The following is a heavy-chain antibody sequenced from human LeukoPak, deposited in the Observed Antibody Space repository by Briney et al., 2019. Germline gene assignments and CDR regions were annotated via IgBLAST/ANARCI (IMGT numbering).Heavy chain of an antibody. Sequence: GASVKVSCKASGYTFTSYDINWVRQATGQGLEWMGWMNPNSGNTGYAQKFQGRVTITRNTSISTAYMELSSLRSEDTAVYYCARAVDLWSGYLSHYYYYMDVWGKGTTVTVSS. CDR2: MNPNSGNT. J-gene: IGHJ6*03. V-gene: IGHV1-8*03. CDR1: GYTFTSYD. CDR3: ARAVDLWSGYLSHYYYYMDV. D-gene: IGHD3-3*01.